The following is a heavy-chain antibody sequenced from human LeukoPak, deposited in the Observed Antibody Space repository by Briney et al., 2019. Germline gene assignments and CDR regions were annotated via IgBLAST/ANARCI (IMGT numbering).Heavy chain of an antibody. J-gene: IGHJ4*02. D-gene: IGHD6-13*01. CDR2: IIPNSGGT. CDR3: ARDRIAAAGTFDY. V-gene: IGHV1-2*02. Sequence: EASVKVSCKASGYTFTDYYMHWVRQAPGQGLEWMGWIIPNSGGTNYAQQFQGRVTMTTDTSTSTAYMELRSLRSDDTAVYYCARDRIAAAGTFDYWGQGTLVTVSS. CDR1: GYTFTDYY.